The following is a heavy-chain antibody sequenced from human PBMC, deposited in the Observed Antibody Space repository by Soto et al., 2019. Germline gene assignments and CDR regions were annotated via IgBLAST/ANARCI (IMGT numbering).Heavy chain of an antibody. CDR1: GMTFNRND. Sequence: GGSLRLSCAASGMTFNRNDMHWVRQAPGRGLEWVAVIWYDGSKTAYSDSVKGRFTISRDNAKNTLYLQMNSVRDEDTAIYYCARDRSAGDYCYYGMDVWGQGTTVTVSS. D-gene: IGHD1-1*01. V-gene: IGHV3-33*01. J-gene: IGHJ6*02. CDR3: ARDRSAGDYCYYGMDV. CDR2: IWYDGSKT.